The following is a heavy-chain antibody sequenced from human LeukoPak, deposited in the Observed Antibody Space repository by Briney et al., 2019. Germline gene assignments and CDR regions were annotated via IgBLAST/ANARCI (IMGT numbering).Heavy chain of an antibody. V-gene: IGHV3-30*03. CDR2: ISYDGSNE. CDR1: GFTFSSYG. CDR3: ARDSWSGTATTLFDY. J-gene: IGHJ4*02. Sequence: GGSLRLSCAASGFTFSSYGMHWVRQAPGKGLERVAIISYDGSNEYYADSVKGRFTISRDNSKNTLYLQMNSLRAEDTAVYYCARDSWSGTATTLFDYWGQGTLVTVSS. D-gene: IGHD3-10*01.